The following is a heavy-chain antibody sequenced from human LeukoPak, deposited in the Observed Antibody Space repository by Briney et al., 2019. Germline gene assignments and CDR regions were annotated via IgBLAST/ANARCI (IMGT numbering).Heavy chain of an antibody. CDR2: IYPGDSDT. CDR1: GYSFTSYW. J-gene: IGHJ3*02. D-gene: IGHD3-3*01. Sequence: GESLKISCKGSGYSFTSYWIGWVRQMPGKGLEWMGTIYPGDSDTRYSPSFQGQVTISADQSISTAYLQWSSLKASDTAMYYCARLEWAIFGVVRGAFDIWGQGTMVTVSS. V-gene: IGHV5-51*01. CDR3: ARLEWAIFGVVRGAFDI.